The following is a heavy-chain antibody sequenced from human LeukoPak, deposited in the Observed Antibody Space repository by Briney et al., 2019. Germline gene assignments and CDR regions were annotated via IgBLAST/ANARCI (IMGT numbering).Heavy chain of an antibody. Sequence: SETLSLTCAVYGGSLSGYYWSWIRQPPGKGLEWIGEINHSGSTNYNPSLKSRVTISVDTSKNQLSLKLSSMTAADTAVYYCARVDGFGESPLDAFDVWGQGTMVAVSS. CDR1: GGSLSGYY. CDR2: INHSGST. D-gene: IGHD3-10*01. J-gene: IGHJ3*01. V-gene: IGHV4-34*01. CDR3: ARVDGFGESPLDAFDV.